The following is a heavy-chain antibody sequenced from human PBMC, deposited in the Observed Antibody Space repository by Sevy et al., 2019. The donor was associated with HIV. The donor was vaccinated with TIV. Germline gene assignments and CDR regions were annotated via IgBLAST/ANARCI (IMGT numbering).Heavy chain of an antibody. J-gene: IGHJ4*02. CDR2: ISGSGGST. D-gene: IGHD6-19*01. V-gene: IGHV3-23*01. CDR3: ARDRGSGGYYFDY. CDR1: GFTFSSYA. Sequence: GGSLRLSCAASGFTFSSYAMSWVRQAPGKGLEWVSAISGSGGSTYYADSVKGRFTISRDNSKKTLYLQMNNLRAEDTAVYYCARDRGSGGYYFDYWGQGALVTVSS.